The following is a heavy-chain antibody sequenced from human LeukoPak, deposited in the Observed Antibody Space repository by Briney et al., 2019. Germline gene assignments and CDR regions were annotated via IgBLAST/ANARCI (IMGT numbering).Heavy chain of an antibody. Sequence: SVKVSCKASGGTFXSYAIRWVRQAPGXXXXWMGRIIPILGIANYAQKFQGRVTITADKSTSTAYMELSSLRSEDTAVYYCARELYCSGGSCKYNWFDPWGQGTLVTVSS. CDR3: ARELYCSGGSCKYNWFDP. CDR1: GGTFXSYA. V-gene: IGHV1-69*04. CDR2: IIPILGIA. J-gene: IGHJ5*02. D-gene: IGHD2-15*01.